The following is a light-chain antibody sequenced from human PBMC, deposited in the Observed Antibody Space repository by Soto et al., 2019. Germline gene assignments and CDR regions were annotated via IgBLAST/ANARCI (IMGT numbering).Light chain of an antibody. CDR2: AAS. J-gene: IGKJ1*01. V-gene: IGKV3-20*01. CDR1: QSVGSNY. CDR3: QQHGGLPRT. Sequence: EVVLTQSPGTLSLSPGESATLSCRASQSVGSNYLAWFQQKPGQAPRLLIYAASSRATGIPDRFSGSGSGTDFTLTIARLEPEDVAVYYCQQHGGLPRTFGKGTKVEIK.